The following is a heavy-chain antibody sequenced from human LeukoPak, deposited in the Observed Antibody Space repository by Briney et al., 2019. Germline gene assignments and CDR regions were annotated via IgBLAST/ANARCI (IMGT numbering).Heavy chain of an antibody. Sequence: GESLKISCKGSGYSFTSSWIGWLRQMPGKGLEWMGIIYPGDSDIKYSPSFQGQVTISADKSISTDYLQWSSLKASDTAMYYCARPRGYNYGTYFDSWGQGTLVTVSS. D-gene: IGHD5-18*01. V-gene: IGHV5-51*01. J-gene: IGHJ4*02. CDR2: IYPGDSDI. CDR1: GYSFTSSW. CDR3: ARPRGYNYGTYFDS.